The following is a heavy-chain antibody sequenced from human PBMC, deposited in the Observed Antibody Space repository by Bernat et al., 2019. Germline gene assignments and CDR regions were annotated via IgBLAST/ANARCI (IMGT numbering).Heavy chain of an antibody. CDR2: INQDGSEK. V-gene: IGHV3-7*01. CDR1: GFTFSSNW. CDR3: ARDRYYGSGSPVGDC. J-gene: IGHJ4*02. D-gene: IGHD3-10*01. Sequence: VQLVESGGGLVQPGGCLRLSCVASGFTFSSNWMSWVRQAPGKGLEWVANINQDGSEKYYVGSVKGRFTISRDNAKNLLYLQMNSLRDEDTAVYYCARDRYYGSGSPVGDCWGQGTLVTVSS.